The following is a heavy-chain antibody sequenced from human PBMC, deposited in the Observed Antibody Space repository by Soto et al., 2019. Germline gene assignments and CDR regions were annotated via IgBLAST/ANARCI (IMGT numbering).Heavy chain of an antibody. Sequence: SETLSLTCTVSGGSISFYHWSWIRQPPGKGLEWIGYIYYSGSTNYNPSLKSRVTISADTSKNQFSLRLTSVTAADTAVYYCARDWLGCSGDSCHPGSPGYYYYGMDVWGQGATVTVSS. V-gene: IGHV4-59*12. J-gene: IGHJ6*02. CDR3: ARDWLGCSGDSCHPGSPGYYYYGMDV. CDR2: IYYSGST. D-gene: IGHD2-15*01. CDR1: GGSISFYH.